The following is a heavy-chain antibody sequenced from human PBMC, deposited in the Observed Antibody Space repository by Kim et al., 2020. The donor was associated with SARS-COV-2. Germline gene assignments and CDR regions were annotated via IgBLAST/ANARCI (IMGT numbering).Heavy chain of an antibody. D-gene: IGHD6-13*01. Sequence: GYALSVRGRITITPDTSKNQFSLQLNSVTPEDTAVYFCARYGSIWYLDSWGQGTLVTVSS. V-gene: IGHV6-1*01. CDR3: ARYGSIWYLDS. J-gene: IGHJ4*02.